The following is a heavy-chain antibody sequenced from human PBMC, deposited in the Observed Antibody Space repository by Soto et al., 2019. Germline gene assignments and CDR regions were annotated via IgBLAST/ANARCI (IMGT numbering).Heavy chain of an antibody. Sequence: QVQLVQSGAAVKKPGSSVKVSCKASGGTFSSDAISWVRQAPGEGLEWMGGIIPIFGTANYAQKFQGRVTINAEEATSTAYMELSSLCSEDTAVYYCSCWDYSYGEYYFHYWGQGTLVTVSS. J-gene: IGHJ4*02. CDR3: SCWDYSYGEYYFHY. CDR1: GGTFSSDA. CDR2: IIPIFGTA. V-gene: IGHV1-69*01. D-gene: IGHD5-18*01.